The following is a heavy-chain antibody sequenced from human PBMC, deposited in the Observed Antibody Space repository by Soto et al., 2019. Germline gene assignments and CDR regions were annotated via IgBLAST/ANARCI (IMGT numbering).Heavy chain of an antibody. V-gene: IGHV4-30-4*01. J-gene: IGHJ4*02. CDR1: GGSISSGDYY. CDR3: ARAAQGYFDY. CDR2: IYYSGST. D-gene: IGHD6-25*01. Sequence: SETLSLTCTVSGGSISSGDYYWSWIRQPPGKGLEWIGYIYYSGSTYYNPSLKSRVTISIDTSKNQFSLKLSSVTAADTAVYYCARAAQGYFDYWGQGTLVTVSS.